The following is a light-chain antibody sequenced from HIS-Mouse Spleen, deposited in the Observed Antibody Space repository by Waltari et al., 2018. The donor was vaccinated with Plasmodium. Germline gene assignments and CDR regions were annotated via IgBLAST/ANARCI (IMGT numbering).Light chain of an antibody. CDR2: AAS. J-gene: IGKJ4*01. CDR1: PGISSY. CDR3: QQYYSYPLT. Sequence: AIRMTLSPSAFSASTADRVTTTCRASPGISSYLAWYQQKPGKAPKLLIYAASTLQSGVPSRFSGSGSGTDFTLTISCLQSEDFATYYCQQYYSYPLTFGGGTKVEIK. V-gene: IGKV1-8*01.